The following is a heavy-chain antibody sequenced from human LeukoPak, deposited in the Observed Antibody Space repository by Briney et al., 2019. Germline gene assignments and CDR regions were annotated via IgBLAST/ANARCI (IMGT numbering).Heavy chain of an antibody. CDR3: ARVDIVVAPAAIPPFDY. CDR2: ISSSSSYI. V-gene: IGHV3-21*01. D-gene: IGHD2-2*02. CDR1: GFTFSSYS. Sequence: GGSLRLSCAASGFTFSSYSMNWVRQAPGKGLEWASSISSSSSYIYYADSVKGRFTISRDNAKNSLYLQMNSLRAEDTAVYYCARVDIVVAPAAIPPFDYWGQGTLVTVSS. J-gene: IGHJ4*02.